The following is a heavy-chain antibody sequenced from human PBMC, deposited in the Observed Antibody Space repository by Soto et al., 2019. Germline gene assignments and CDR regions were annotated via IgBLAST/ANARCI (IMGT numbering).Heavy chain of an antibody. CDR2: IYYSGST. D-gene: IGHD3-22*01. CDR1: GGSISSYY. J-gene: IGHJ4*02. V-gene: IGHV4-59*01. CDR3: AREDSSGYSFDY. Sequence: LSLTCTVSGGSISSYYWSWIRQPPGKGLEWIGYIYYSGSTNYNPSLKSRVTISVDTSKNQFSLKLSSVTAADTAVYYCAREDSSGYSFDYWGQGTLVTVSS.